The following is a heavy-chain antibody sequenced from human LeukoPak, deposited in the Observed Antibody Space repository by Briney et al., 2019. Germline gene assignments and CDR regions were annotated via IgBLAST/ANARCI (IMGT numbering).Heavy chain of an antibody. CDR1: GFTFSTYA. Sequence: GGSLRLSCAASGFTFSTYAMYWVRQAPGKGLEYVSAISGSGVNTYYANSVKGRFTISRDNSKNTLYLQLGSLRAEDMAVYYCARDSSLGMDWGQGTLVTISA. V-gene: IGHV3-64*01. D-gene: IGHD1-26*01. CDR3: ARDSSLGMD. CDR2: ISGSGVNT. J-gene: IGHJ4*02.